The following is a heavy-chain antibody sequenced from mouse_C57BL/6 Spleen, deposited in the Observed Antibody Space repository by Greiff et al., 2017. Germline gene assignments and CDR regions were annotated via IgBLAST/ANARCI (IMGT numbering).Heavy chain of an antibody. CDR2: IHPNSGST. Sequence: VQLQQSGAELVKPGASVKLSCKASGYTFTSYWMHWVKQRPGQGLEWIGMIHPNSGSTNYNEKFKSKATLTVDKSSSTAYMRLSSLTSEDSAVYYCTRTTVGDYAMDYRGQVTSVTVSS. D-gene: IGHD1-1*01. V-gene: IGHV1-64*01. CDR1: GYTFTSYW. J-gene: IGHJ4*01. CDR3: TRTTVGDYAMDY.